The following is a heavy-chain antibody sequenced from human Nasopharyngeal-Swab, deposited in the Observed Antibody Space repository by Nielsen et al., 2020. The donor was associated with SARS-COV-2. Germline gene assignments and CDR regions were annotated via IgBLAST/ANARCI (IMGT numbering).Heavy chain of an antibody. D-gene: IGHD5-12*01. J-gene: IGHJ6*03. Sequence: SVKVSCNASGGTFSSYAISWVRQAPGQGLEWMGGIIPIFGTANYAQKLQGRVTMTTDTSTSTAYMELRSLRSDDTAVYYCARDAEWLRFLAGGYMDVWGKGTTVTVSS. CDR3: ARDAEWLRFLAGGYMDV. V-gene: IGHV1-69*05. CDR2: IIPIFGTA. CDR1: GGTFSSYA.